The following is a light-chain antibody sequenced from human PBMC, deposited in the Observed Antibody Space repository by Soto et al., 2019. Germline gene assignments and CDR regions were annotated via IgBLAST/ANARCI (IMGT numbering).Light chain of an antibody. CDR2: DES. CDR3: QQRSYPIT. J-gene: IGKJ5*01. CDR1: QNVASDY. Sequence: EFLLTQSPGTLSLSPGERATLSCRASQNVASDYLAWYRQKPGEAPRVLIYDESHRATGIPVRFSGSGSESNFTLTISSLEDEDFAVYYCQQRSYPITFGQGTRL. V-gene: IGKV3-11*01.